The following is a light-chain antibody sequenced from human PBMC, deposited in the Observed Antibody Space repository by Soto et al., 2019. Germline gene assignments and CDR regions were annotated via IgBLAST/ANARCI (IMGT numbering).Light chain of an antibody. CDR3: SAYTVSRTYV. CDR2: NVY. V-gene: IGLV2-14*03. Sequence: QSVLTQPASVSGSPGQPITISCTGTSSDVGAYNFVSWHQQHPAKAPKLMIYNVYDRPSGVSYRFSVSKSGNTASLTISGLQGEDEADYYCSAYTVSRTYVFGTGTKVTVL. CDR1: SSDVGAYNF. J-gene: IGLJ1*01.